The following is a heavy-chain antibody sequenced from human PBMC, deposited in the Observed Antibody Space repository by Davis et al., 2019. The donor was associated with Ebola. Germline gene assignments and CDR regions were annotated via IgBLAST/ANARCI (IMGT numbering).Heavy chain of an antibody. V-gene: IGHV3-49*03. CDR1: GFTFGDYA. CDR3: SREASGTGLLAY. D-gene: IGHD2-2*01. CDR2: IRSKAYGGTT. Sequence: GESLKISCTASGFTFGDYAMSWFRQAPGKGLEWVGFIRSKAYGGTTEYAASVKGRSTISRDDSKSIAYLQMNSLKTEDTAVYYCSREASGTGLLAYWGQGTLVTVSS. J-gene: IGHJ4*02.